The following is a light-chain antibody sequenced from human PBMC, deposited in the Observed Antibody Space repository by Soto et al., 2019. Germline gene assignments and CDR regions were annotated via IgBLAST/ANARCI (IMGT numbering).Light chain of an antibody. CDR3: QQRSNWPLT. CDR1: QSVSTS. V-gene: IGKV3-11*01. Sequence: EIVLTQSPATLSLSPGERATLSCRASQSVSTSFAWYQQKPGQAPRLLIYDASNRATGIPARFSGSGSGTDFTLTISSLEPEDFAVYYCQQRSNWPLTFGPGTKVDIK. J-gene: IGKJ3*01. CDR2: DAS.